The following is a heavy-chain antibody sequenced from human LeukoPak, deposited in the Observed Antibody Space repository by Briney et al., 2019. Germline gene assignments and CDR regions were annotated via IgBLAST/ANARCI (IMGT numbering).Heavy chain of an antibody. V-gene: IGHV1-18*04. CDR1: GYTFTGYY. CDR3: ARGIISTPVYGMDV. CDR2: ISAYNGNT. Sequence: ASVKVSCKASGYTFTGYYMHWVRQAPGQGLEWMGWISAYNGNTNYAQKVQGRVTMTTDTSTTTAYMELRSLTSDDTGVYYCARGIISTPVYGMDVWGQGTTVTVSS. J-gene: IGHJ6*02. D-gene: IGHD3-10*01.